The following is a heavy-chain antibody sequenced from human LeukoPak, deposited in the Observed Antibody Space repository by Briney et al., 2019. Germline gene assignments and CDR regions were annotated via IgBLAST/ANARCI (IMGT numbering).Heavy chain of an antibody. J-gene: IGHJ4*02. Sequence: GRSLRLSCAASGFTFTKYAMHWVRQAPGKGLEWVAVIWNDGSNKYYADSVKGRFTMSRDSSKNTLYLQMNSLRAEDTAVYYCAKDYDNSGYYFDYWGQGTLVVVSP. CDR3: AKDYDNSGYYFDY. CDR2: IWNDGSNK. V-gene: IGHV3-33*06. CDR1: GFTFTKYA. D-gene: IGHD3-22*01.